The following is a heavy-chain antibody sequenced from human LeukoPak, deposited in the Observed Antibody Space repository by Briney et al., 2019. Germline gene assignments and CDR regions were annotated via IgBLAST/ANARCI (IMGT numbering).Heavy chain of an antibody. CDR1: GFTFSDHY. Sequence: GGSLRLSCAASGFTFSDHYKDWVRQTPGKGLEWVGRSRNKANSYTTEYAASVKGRFTISRDDSKNSLSLQMNSLKTDDTAVYYCARASRSGSYFFYWGQGTLVTVSS. CDR2: SRNKANSYTT. D-gene: IGHD1-26*01. V-gene: IGHV3-72*01. CDR3: ARASRSGSYFFY. J-gene: IGHJ4*02.